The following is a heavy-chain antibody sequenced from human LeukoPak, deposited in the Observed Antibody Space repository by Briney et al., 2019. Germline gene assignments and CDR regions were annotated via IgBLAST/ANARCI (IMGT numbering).Heavy chain of an antibody. CDR1: GFSFSDYY. CDR3: TAAPNTTPGSLGH. CDR2: SSSSGSST. D-gene: IGHD6-25*01. Sequence: GGSLRLSCAASGFSFSDYYMNLIRQAPGKGLEWVSYSSSSGSSTYYADSVKGRFTISRDYAKNALFLQMNSLRAEDTAVYYCTAAPNTTPGSLGHWGQGTLVTVSS. J-gene: IGHJ4*02. V-gene: IGHV3-11*01.